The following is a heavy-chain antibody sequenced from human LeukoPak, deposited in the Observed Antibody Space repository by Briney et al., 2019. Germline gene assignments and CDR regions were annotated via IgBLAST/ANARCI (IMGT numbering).Heavy chain of an antibody. D-gene: IGHD6-13*01. CDR1: GFIFSNYI. Sequence: GGSLRLSCAASGFIFSNYIMNWVRQAPGKGLEWVSSITNSSRYTYYADSVKGRFTISRDNAKNSLYLQMNSLRAEDTAVYYWARAEKRWAGDGIAAAEYWGQGTLVTVSS. J-gene: IGHJ4*02. V-gene: IGHV3-21*04. CDR3: ARAEKRWAGDGIAAAEY. CDR2: ITNSSRYT.